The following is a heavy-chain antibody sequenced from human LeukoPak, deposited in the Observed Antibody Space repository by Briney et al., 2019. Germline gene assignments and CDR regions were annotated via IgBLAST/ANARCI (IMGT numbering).Heavy chain of an antibody. CDR1: GGSISSSSYY. V-gene: IGHV4-39*01. Sequence: SETLSLTCTVSGGSISSSSYYWGWIRQPPGRGLEWIGSIYYSGSTYYNPSLKSRVTISVDTSKNQFSLKLSSVTAADTAVYYCARHWAGPFDYWGQGTLVTVSS. J-gene: IGHJ4*02. CDR2: IYYSGST. D-gene: IGHD3-16*01. CDR3: ARHWAGPFDY.